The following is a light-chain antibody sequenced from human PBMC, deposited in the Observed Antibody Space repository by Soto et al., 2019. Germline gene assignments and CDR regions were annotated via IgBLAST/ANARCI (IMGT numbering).Light chain of an antibody. Sequence: EIGLTQFPLPLPVTPGGRAPISGRSSQGLLYNNTYNYLDWYVQKPGQSPQLLIYFGSNRAPGVPDRFSGSGSGTDFTLKINRVEAEDVGTYYCMQALQSLTFGQGTRLEIK. V-gene: IGKV2-28*01. CDR1: QGLLYNNTYNY. J-gene: IGKJ5*01. CDR2: FGS. CDR3: MQALQSLT.